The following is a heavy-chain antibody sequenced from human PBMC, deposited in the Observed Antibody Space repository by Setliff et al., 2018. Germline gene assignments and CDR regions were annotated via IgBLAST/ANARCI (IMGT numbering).Heavy chain of an antibody. D-gene: IGHD4-4*01. J-gene: IGHJ4*02. CDR1: GFNFGDYA. CDR2: IRSKTYGGTT. V-gene: IGHV3-49*04. CDR3: AREDFSNNGRPFNY. Sequence: GGSLRLSCSASGFNFGDYAMAWVRQAPGKGLEWVGFIRSKTYGGTTDYAASVNGRFTISRDDSKSIAYLQMNSLKTEDTAVYYCAREDFSNNGRPFNYWGQGTLVTVSS.